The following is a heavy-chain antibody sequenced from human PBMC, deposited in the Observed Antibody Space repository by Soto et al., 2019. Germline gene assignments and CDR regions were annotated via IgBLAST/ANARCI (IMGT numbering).Heavy chain of an antibody. Sequence: PSETLSLTCTVSGGSISGSVYYWGWIRQPPGKGLEYIGSIYFDGSTYYNPSLESRVTISVDTSKNQFSLKLHSLTAADTAVYYCARPMYFFGSGSYPWLDPWGQGTLVTVSS. V-gene: IGHV4-39*01. CDR1: GGSISGSVYY. J-gene: IGHJ5*02. CDR3: ARPMYFFGSGSYPWLDP. D-gene: IGHD3-10*01. CDR2: IYFDGST.